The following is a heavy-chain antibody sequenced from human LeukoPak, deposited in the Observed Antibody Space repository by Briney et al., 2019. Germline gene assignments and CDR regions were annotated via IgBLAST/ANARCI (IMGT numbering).Heavy chain of an antibody. Sequence: GSSVKVSCKASGGTFSSYAISWVRQAPGQGLEWMGGIIPIFGTANYAPKFQGRVTITTDESTSTAYMELSSLRSEDTAVYYCARVRGSSSWYSYFDYWGQGTLVTVSS. V-gene: IGHV1-69*05. CDR2: IIPIFGTA. CDR3: ARVRGSSSWYSYFDY. D-gene: IGHD6-13*01. CDR1: GGTFSSYA. J-gene: IGHJ4*02.